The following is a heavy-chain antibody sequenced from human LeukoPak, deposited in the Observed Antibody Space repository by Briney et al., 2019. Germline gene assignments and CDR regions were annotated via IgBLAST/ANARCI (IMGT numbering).Heavy chain of an antibody. CDR1: GFTFCSYA. D-gene: IGHD5-24*01. V-gene: IGHV3-30-3*01. CDR2: ISYDGSNK. J-gene: IGHJ3*02. CDR3: ARDREKWLTKAFDI. Sequence: GGSLRLSCAASGFTFCSYAMHWVRQAPGKGLEWVAVISYDGSNKYYADSVKGRFTIPRDNSKNTLYLQMNSLRAEDTAVYYCARDREKWLTKAFDIWGQGTMVTVSS.